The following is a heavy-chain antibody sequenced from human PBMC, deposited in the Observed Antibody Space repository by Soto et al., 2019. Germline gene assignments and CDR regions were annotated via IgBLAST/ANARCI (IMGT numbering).Heavy chain of an antibody. Sequence: ASVKVSCKASGGTFSSYAISWVRQAPGQGLEWLGRINPKSGGTSSAQKFQGWVTMTRDTSISTAYMELTRLRSDDTAVYFCARGHSTDCSNGVCSFFYNHEMDVWGQGTTVTVSS. J-gene: IGHJ6*02. CDR1: GGTFSSYA. CDR2: INPKSGGT. D-gene: IGHD2-8*01. V-gene: IGHV1-2*04. CDR3: ARGHSTDCSNGVCSFFYNHEMDV.